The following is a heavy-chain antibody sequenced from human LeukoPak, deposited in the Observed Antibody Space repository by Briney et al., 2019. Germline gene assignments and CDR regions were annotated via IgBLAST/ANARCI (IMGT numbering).Heavy chain of an antibody. CDR3: ARLQRITMNAFDI. CDR2: INHSGST. Sequence: SETLSLTCAVYGGSFSGYYWSWIRQPPGKGLEWIGEINHSGSTNYNPSLKSRVTISVDTSKNQFSLKLSSVTAADTAVYYCARLQRITMNAFDIWGQGTMATVSS. CDR1: GGSFSGYY. D-gene: IGHD3-22*01. J-gene: IGHJ3*02. V-gene: IGHV4-34*01.